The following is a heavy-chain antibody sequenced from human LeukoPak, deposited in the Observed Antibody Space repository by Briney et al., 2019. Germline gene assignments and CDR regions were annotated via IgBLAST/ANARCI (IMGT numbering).Heavy chain of an antibody. CDR2: INPTGTRT. CDR1: GYTFINNW. D-gene: IGHD6-19*01. CDR3: ARAGGVQWLEHFQH. Sequence: ASVKVSCKASGYTFINNWMHWVRQAPGQGLEWIGLINPTGTRTGYAQEFQGRVTMTRDMSTSTDYVELSSLRSEDTAIYYCARAGGVQWLEHFQHWGQGTLVTVSS. V-gene: IGHV1-46*01. J-gene: IGHJ1*01.